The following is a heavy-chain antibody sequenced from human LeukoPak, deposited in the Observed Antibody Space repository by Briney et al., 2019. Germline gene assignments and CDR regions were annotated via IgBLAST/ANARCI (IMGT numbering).Heavy chain of an antibody. CDR1: GDSLSSYY. Sequence: PSETLSLTCSVSGDSLSSYYWNWIRQPAGGGLEWIGRINTSGGSNYNPSVRTRVSMSVDTSKNQFSLKLTSVTAADTAVYYCAREQAVKFDFWGQGTLVTVSS. J-gene: IGHJ4*02. CDR2: INTSGGS. D-gene: IGHD4-17*01. V-gene: IGHV4-4*07. CDR3: AREQAVKFDF.